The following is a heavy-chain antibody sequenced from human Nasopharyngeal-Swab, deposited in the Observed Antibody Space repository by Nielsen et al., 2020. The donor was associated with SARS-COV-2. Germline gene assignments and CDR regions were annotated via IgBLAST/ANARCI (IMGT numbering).Heavy chain of an antibody. CDR2: IKSKSDGGTT. CDR3: TTDRGITELPLFDF. J-gene: IGHJ4*02. V-gene: IGHV3-15*01. Sequence: GESLKISCAASGFTFTNAWMGWVRQAPGKGLEWVGRIKSKSDGGTTDYAAPVKGRFSISRDDSRNTIYVQMNTLQTEDTAVYYCTTDRGITELPLFDFWGQGTLVTVSS. CDR1: GFTFTNAW. D-gene: IGHD1-14*01.